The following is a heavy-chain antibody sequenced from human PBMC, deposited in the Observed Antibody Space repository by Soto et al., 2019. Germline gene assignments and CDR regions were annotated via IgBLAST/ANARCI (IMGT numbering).Heavy chain of an antibody. CDR1: GDSVSGGDSY. D-gene: IGHD3-22*01. J-gene: IGHJ4*02. V-gene: IGHV4-30-4*01. CDR3: VRGGNPYHYATSGPGTFDK. Sequence: QVQLQESGPGLVKPSQTLSLTCTVSGDSVSGGDSYWSWIRQPPGKALEWIGYTSFSGYTSYTPSLKSRVTISVDMSKSRFSLRLTSVTAADTAIYYGVRGGNPYHYATSGPGTFDKWGQGTLVSVSS. CDR2: TSFSGYT.